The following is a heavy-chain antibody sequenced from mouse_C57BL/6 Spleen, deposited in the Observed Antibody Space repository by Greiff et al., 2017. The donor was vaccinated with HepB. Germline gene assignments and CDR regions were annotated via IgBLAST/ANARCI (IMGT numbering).Heavy chain of an antibody. CDR2: ISDGGSYT. J-gene: IGHJ3*01. CDR3: ARETPAWFAY. V-gene: IGHV5-4*01. CDR1: GFTFSSYA. Sequence: EVQGVESGGGLVKPGGSLKLSCAASGFTFSSYAMSWVRQTPEKRLEWVATISDGGSYTYYPDNVKGRFTISRDNAKNNLYLQMSHLKSEDTAMYYCARETPAWFAYWGQVTLVTVSA.